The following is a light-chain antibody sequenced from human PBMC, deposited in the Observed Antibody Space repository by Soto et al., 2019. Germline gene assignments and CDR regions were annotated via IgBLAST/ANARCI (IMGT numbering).Light chain of an antibody. CDR2: EVT. CDR3: SSYVGSNTFI. J-gene: IGLJ1*01. CDR1: SSDVGYYDY. V-gene: IGLV2-8*01. Sequence: QSVLTQPPSASGFPGQSVTISCTGTSSDVGYYDYVSWYQQHPDKAPKLVIYEVTKRPSGVPDRVSASKSGNTASLTVSGLPAEDEADYYCSSYVGSNTFIFGSGTKLTV.